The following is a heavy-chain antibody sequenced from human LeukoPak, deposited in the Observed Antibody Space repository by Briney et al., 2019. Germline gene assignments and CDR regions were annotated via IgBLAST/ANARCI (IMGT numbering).Heavy chain of an antibody. J-gene: IGHJ4*02. Sequence: GESLQISCKGSGYSFTSYWIGWVRQMPGKGLEWMGIIYPGDSDTRYSPSFQGQVTISADKSISTAYLQWSSLKASDTAMYYCARVYDSSGYYYDYWGQGTLVTVSS. CDR2: IYPGDSDT. D-gene: IGHD3-22*01. CDR3: ARVYDSSGYYYDY. V-gene: IGHV5-51*01. CDR1: GYSFTSYW.